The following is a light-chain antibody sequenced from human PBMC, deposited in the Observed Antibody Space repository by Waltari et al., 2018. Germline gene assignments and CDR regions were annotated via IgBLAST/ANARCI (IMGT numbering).Light chain of an antibody. CDR2: WAS. CDR3: QQYYSIPPT. V-gene: IGKV4-1*01. CDR1: QSVLYSSNNKTY. Sequence: DIVMTQSPDSLAVSLGERATINCKSSQSVLYSSNNKTYLGWYQQKLGQPPELLIYWASSRESGVPDRFSGSGSGTDFTLTSSSLQAEDVAVYYCQQYYSIPPTFGQGTKVEVK. J-gene: IGKJ1*01.